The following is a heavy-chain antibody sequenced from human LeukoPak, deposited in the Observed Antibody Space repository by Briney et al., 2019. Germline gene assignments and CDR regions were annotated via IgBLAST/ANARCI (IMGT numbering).Heavy chain of an antibody. J-gene: IGHJ6*03. CDR2: IANSGPTL. V-gene: IGHV3-11*01. Sequence: SGGSLRLSCAASGFIFNDYYMGWIRQAPGKGLEWVAYIANSGPTLFYIDSVRGRFTISRDNAKNSLYLQMNSLRAEDTAVYYCAKEPKKPIITSGSGGSYYYYMDVWGKGTTVTISS. CDR1: GFIFNDYY. CDR3: AKEPKKPIITSGSGGSYYYYMDV. D-gene: IGHD3-10*01.